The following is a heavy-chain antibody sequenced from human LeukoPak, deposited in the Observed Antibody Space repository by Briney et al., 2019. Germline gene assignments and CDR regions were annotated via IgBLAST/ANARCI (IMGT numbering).Heavy chain of an antibody. CDR1: GFTFSGSA. V-gene: IGHV3-73*01. D-gene: IGHD1-14*01. J-gene: IGHJ4*02. CDR3: TRLRYNLFDY. Sequence: PGGSLRLSCAASGFTFSGSAMHWVRQASGKGLEWVGRIRSKANSYATAYAASVKGRFTISRGDSKNTAYLQMNSLKTEDTAVYYCTRLRYNLFDYWGQGTLVTVSS. CDR2: IRSKANSYAT.